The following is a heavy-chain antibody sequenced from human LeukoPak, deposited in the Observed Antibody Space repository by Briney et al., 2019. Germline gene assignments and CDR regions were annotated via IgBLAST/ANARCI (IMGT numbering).Heavy chain of an antibody. CDR2: IYYSGST. V-gene: IGHV4-39*07. D-gene: IGHD3-10*01. J-gene: IGHJ6*03. CDR1: GGSISSSSYY. Sequence: PSETLSLTCTVSGGSISSSSYYWGWIRQPPGKGLEWIGSIYYSGSTYYNPSLKSRVTISVDTSKNQFSLKLSSVTAADTAVYYCARGFRHYGSGSYRGYMDVWGKGTTVTISS. CDR3: ARGFRHYGSGSYRGYMDV.